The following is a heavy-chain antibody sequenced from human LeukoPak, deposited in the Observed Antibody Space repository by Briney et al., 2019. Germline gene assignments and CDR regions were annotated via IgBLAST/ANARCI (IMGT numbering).Heavy chain of an antibody. Sequence: NSSETLSLTCAVYGGSFSGYYWSWIRQPPGKGLEWIGEINHSGSTNYNPSLKSRVTISVDTSKNQFSLKLSSVTAADTAVYYCARHNRGLWFGERRWFDPWGQGTLVTVSS. J-gene: IGHJ5*02. CDR2: INHSGST. V-gene: IGHV4-34*01. CDR1: GGSFSGYY. D-gene: IGHD3-10*01. CDR3: ARHNRGLWFGERRWFDP.